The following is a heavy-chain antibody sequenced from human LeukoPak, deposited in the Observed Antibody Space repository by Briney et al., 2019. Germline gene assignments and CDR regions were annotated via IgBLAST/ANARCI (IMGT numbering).Heavy chain of an antibody. CDR3: AREIGDFDY. V-gene: IGHV3-23*01. D-gene: IGHD1-26*01. Sequence: GGSLRLSCAASGFTFSNYVMTWVRQAPGKGLEWVSVISGSGDITYYADSVKGRSTISRDNSKNTLYLQMNSLRAEDTAVYYCAREIGDFDYWGQGTLVTVSS. J-gene: IGHJ4*02. CDR1: GFTFSNYV. CDR2: ISGSGDIT.